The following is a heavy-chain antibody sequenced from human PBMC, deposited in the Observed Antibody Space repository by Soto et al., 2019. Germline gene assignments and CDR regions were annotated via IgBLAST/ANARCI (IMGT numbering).Heavy chain of an antibody. CDR3: ATFSGFFTISPYDA. CDR2: IYHSGRT. J-gene: IGHJ5*02. D-gene: IGHD2-8*01. V-gene: IGHV4-4*02. Sequence: QVHLQESGPGLVNSSETLSLICGVSGDSISSEICWCLVRQSPGKGPERIGEIYHSGRTNYNPSLKSRVTMSVDKSKNQFSLQLTSVTAADTAVYYCATFSGFFTISPYDAWGQGILVTGSS. CDR1: GDSISSEIC.